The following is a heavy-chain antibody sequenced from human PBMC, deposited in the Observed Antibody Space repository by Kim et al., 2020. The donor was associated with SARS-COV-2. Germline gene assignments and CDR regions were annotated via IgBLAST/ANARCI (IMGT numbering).Heavy chain of an antibody. CDR1: GYTFTGYY. D-gene: IGHD3-22*01. J-gene: IGHJ4*02. V-gene: IGHV1-2*02. CDR3: ARDYYDSSGYPDY. Sequence: ASVKVSCKASGYTFTGYYMHWVRQAPGQGLEWMGWINPNSGGTNYAQKFQGRVTMTRDTSISTAYMELSRLRSDDTAVYYCARDYYDSSGYPDYWGQGTLVTVSS. CDR2: INPNSGGT.